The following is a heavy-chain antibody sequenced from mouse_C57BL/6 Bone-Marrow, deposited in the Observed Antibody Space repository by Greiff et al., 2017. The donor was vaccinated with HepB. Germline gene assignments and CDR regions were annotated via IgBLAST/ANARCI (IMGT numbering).Heavy chain of an antibody. CDR1: GYTFTSYG. Sequence: QVQLQQSGAELARPGASVKLSCKASGYTFTSYGISWVKQRTGQGLEWIGEIYTRSGNTYYNEKFKGKATLTADKSSSTAYMELRSLTSEDSAVYFCAATVVPWYFDVWGTGTTVTVSS. V-gene: IGHV1-81*01. CDR2: IYTRSGNT. CDR3: AATVVPWYFDV. D-gene: IGHD1-1*01. J-gene: IGHJ1*03.